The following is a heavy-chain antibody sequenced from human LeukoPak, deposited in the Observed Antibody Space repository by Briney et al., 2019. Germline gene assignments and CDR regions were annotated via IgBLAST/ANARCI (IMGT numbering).Heavy chain of an antibody. CDR2: ISSSGSTI. J-gene: IGHJ4*02. D-gene: IGHD3-22*01. CDR3: ARSRSSGYLNFDY. Sequence: VKPGGSLRLSCAASGFTFSDYYMSWIRQAPGTGLEWVSYISSSGSTIYYADSVKGRFTISRDNAKNSLYLQMNSLRAEDTAVYYCARSRSSGYLNFDYWGQGTLVTVSS. V-gene: IGHV3-11*01. CDR1: GFTFSDYY.